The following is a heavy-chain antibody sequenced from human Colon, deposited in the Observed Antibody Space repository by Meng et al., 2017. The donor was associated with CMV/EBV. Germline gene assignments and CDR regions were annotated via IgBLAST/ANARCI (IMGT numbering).Heavy chain of an antibody. J-gene: IGHJ5*02. D-gene: IGHD6-6*01. CDR2: ISSGSTYI. Sequence: CAASGFTFRTDNMNWVRQAPGKGLEWVSSISSGSTYIYYADSVKGRFTISRDNAKNTLYLQMNNLRAEDTAVYYCLRSPSSVVHWFDPWGQGTLVTVSS. CDR1: GFTFRTDN. V-gene: IGHV3-21*01. CDR3: LRSPSSVVHWFDP.